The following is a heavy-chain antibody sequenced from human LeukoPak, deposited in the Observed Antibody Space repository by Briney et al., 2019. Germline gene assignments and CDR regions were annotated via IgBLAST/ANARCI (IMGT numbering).Heavy chain of an antibody. J-gene: IGHJ5*02. CDR1: GFTFSDYY. D-gene: IGHD3-9*01. Sequence: GGSLRLSCAASGFTFSDYYMSWIRQAPGKGLEWVSYISSSGSTIYYADSVKGRFTISRDNAKNSLYLQMNSLRAEDTAVYYCARALLRYFDQTKFDPRGQGTLVTVSS. CDR2: ISSSGSTI. CDR3: ARALLRYFDQTKFDP. V-gene: IGHV3-11*01.